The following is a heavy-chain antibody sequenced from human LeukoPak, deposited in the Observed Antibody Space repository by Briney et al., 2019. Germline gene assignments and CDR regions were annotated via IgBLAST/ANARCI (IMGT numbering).Heavy chain of an antibody. D-gene: IGHD2-2*01. CDR2: ISTAITTT. CDR3: ARDGGKGYEIDY. CDR1: GFPFSNNP. J-gene: IGHJ4*02. V-gene: IGHV3-48*01. Sequence: PGGSLRLSCVVSGFPFSNNPMNWDRQAPGKGLEWVSYISTAITTTYYAESVKGRFTISRDNAKNSLYLQMNSLRVEDTAVYYCARDGGKGYEIDYWGQGTLVTVSS.